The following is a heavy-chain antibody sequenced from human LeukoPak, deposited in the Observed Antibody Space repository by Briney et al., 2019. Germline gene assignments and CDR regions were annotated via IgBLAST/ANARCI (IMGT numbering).Heavy chain of an antibody. CDR2: IKQDGSEK. V-gene: IGHV3-7*01. J-gene: IGHJ4*02. CDR3: ARDLYYYGSGNYVPGLPDY. CDR1: GFTFSSYW. Sequence: GGSLRLSCAASGFTFSSYWMSWVRQAPGKGLEWVANIKQDGSEKQYVDSVKGRFTISRDNAENLLYLQMNSLRAEDTAVYYCARDLYYYGSGNYVPGLPDYWGQGTLVTVSS. D-gene: IGHD3-10*01.